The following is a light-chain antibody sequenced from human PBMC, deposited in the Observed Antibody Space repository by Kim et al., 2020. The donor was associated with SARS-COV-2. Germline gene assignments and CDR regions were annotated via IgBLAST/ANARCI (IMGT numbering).Light chain of an antibody. CDR3: QQYYVYPLT. CDR2: DAS. Sequence: SASVGDRVTLACRASQSDDRRLAWYQQKPGEAPKVLIYDASSLQRGVPSRFSGGGSGTEFALTITTLQPDDFATYYCQQYYVYPLTLGGGTKLEI. V-gene: IGKV1-5*01. J-gene: IGKJ4*01. CDR1: QSDDRR.